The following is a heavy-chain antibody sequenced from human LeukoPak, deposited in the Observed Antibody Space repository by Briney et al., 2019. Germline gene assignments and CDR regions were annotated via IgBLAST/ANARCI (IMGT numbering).Heavy chain of an antibody. Sequence: SQTLSLTCAISGDSVSSNSAAWNWIRQSPSRGLEWLGRTYYRSKWYNDYAVSVKSRITINPDTSKNQFSLKLSSVTAADTAVYYCARDSTGRYYGSGSYRWFDPWGQGTLVTVSS. V-gene: IGHV6-1*01. D-gene: IGHD3-10*01. CDR3: ARDSTGRYYGSGSYRWFDP. CDR2: TYYRSKWYN. CDR1: GDSVSSNSAA. J-gene: IGHJ5*02.